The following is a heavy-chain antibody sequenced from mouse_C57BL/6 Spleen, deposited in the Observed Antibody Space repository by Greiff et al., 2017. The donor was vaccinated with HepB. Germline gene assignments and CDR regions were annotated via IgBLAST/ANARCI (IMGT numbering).Heavy chain of an antibody. V-gene: IGHV5-16*01. CDR3: ARSGDYGSSPYWYFDV. CDR1: GFTFSDYY. CDR2: INYDGSST. J-gene: IGHJ1*03. Sequence: EVQVVESEGGLVQPGSSMKLSCTASGFTFSDYYMAWVRQVPEKGLEWVANINYDGSSTYYLVSLKSRFIISRDNAKNILYLQMSSLKSEDTATYYCARSGDYGSSPYWYFDVWGTGTTVTVSS. D-gene: IGHD1-1*01.